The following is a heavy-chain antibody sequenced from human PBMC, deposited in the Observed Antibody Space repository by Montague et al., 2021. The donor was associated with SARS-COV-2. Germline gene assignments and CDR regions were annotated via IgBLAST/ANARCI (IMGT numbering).Heavy chain of an antibody. Sequence: SLRLSCAASGFIFSRYEMNLVRQAPGKGLEWISYISSSSGGSTKXXTYSVKGRFTISRDNAKNSLYLQMNSLRVEDTAIYYCARDRDWDDWCGMDVWGQGTTVTVSS. CDR3: ARDRDWDDWCGMDV. J-gene: IGHJ6*02. CDR1: GFIFSRYE. V-gene: IGHV3-48*03. D-gene: IGHD2-21*01. CDR2: ISSSSGGSTK.